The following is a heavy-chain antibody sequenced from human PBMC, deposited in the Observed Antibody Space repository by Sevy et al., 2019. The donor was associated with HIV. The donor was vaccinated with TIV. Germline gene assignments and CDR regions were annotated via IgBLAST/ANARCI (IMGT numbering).Heavy chain of an antibody. Sequence: GGSLRLSCAASGFTFSNYWMHWVRQARGKGLVWVSRINSDGSSTSYADSVKGRFTISRDNAKNTLYLQMNSLRAEDTAVYHCARARPVLWFGEDYWGQGTLVTVSS. D-gene: IGHD3-10*01. CDR2: INSDGSST. CDR3: ARARPVLWFGEDY. CDR1: GFTFSNYW. J-gene: IGHJ4*02. V-gene: IGHV3-74*01.